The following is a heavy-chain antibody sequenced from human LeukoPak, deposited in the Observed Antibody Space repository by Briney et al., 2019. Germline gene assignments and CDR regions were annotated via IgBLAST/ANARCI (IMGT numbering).Heavy chain of an antibody. CDR3: ARSVRYFDWFGY. CDR1: GGTFSSYA. Sequence: GASVKVSCTASGGTFSSYAISWVRQAPGQGLEWMGGIIPIFGTANYAQKFQGRVTITADESTSTAYMELSSLRSEDTAVYYCARSVRYFDWFGYWGQGTLVTVSS. D-gene: IGHD3-9*01. J-gene: IGHJ5*01. V-gene: IGHV1-69*13. CDR2: IIPIFGTA.